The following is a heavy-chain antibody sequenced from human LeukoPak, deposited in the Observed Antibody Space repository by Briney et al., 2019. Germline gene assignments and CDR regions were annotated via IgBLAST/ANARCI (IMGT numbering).Heavy chain of an antibody. J-gene: IGHJ4*02. V-gene: IGHV3-66*01. CDR3: ARDPAFAGRRPVY. CDR2: IYSGGGT. Sequence: GSLRLSCAASGFIVRSNHMTWVRQAPGKGLEWVSVIYSGGGTYYADSVKGRFTISRDNSKNTLYLQMNSLRAEDTAVYYCARDPAFAGRRPVYWGQGTLVTVSS. D-gene: IGHD6-13*01. CDR1: GFIVRSNH.